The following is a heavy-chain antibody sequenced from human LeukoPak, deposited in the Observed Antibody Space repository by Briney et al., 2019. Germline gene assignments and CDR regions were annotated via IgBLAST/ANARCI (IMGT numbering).Heavy chain of an antibody. CDR2: IYYSGST. V-gene: IGHV4-59*01. J-gene: IGHJ6*02. CDR1: GGSISSYY. CDR3: AREGYYYGMDV. Sequence: SETLSLACTVSGGSISSYYWSWIRQPPGKGLEWIGYIYYSGSTNYNPSLKSRVTISVDTSKNQFSLKLSSVTAADTAVYYCAREGYYYGMDVWGQGTTVTVSS.